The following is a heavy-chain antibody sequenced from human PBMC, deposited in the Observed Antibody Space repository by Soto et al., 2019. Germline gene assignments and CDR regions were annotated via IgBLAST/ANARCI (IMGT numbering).Heavy chain of an antibody. V-gene: IGHV1-2*02. CDR2: INPTRGGT. CDR1: GYTFSDFY. Sequence: QVQLVQSGAEVKKPGASVRVSCKASGYTFSDFYLHWVRQAPGHGLEWVGWINPTRGGTNYAQKFRDRVTVTADPSISTAYMEFSRLSSDDTAVYYCAKGVTAATSGLLSHFDTWGQGTVVTVSS. D-gene: IGHD6-19*01. CDR3: AKGVTAATSGLLSHFDT. J-gene: IGHJ4*02.